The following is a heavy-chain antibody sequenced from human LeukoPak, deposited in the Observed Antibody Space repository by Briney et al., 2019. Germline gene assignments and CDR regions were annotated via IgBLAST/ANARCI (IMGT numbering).Heavy chain of an antibody. CDR1: GYNFTSYT. V-gene: IGHV1-3*01. Sequence: ASVKVSCKASGYNFTSYTIHWVRQDPGQRLEWMGWINAGPGNTKYSQKFQGRVTITRDTSASTAYMDLTNLRSEDTAVFYCAIGISSDTFDIWGQGTMVTVSS. D-gene: IGHD3-3*01. CDR2: INAGPGNT. CDR3: AIGISSDTFDI. J-gene: IGHJ3*02.